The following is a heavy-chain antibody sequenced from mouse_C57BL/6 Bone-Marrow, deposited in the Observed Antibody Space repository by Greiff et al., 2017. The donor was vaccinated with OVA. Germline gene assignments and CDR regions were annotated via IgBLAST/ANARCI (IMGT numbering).Heavy chain of an antibody. CDR2: IYPGDGDT. V-gene: IGHV1-80*01. Sequence: VQLQQSGAELVKPGASVKLSCKASGYAFSSYWMNWVKQRPGKGLEWIGQIYPGDGDTNYHGKFKGKATLTADKASSTAYMQLSSLSSEDSAVYFCARRGSGDYWGQGTTLTVSA. CDR1: GYAFSSYW. D-gene: IGHD1-3*01. CDR3: ARRGSGDY. J-gene: IGHJ2*01.